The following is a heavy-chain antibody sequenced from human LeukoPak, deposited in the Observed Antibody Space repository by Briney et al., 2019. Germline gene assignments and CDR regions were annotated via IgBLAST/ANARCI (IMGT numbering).Heavy chain of an antibody. J-gene: IGHJ4*02. Sequence: SETLSLTCAVSGGSISSNSYYWGWIRQPPGKGLEWIGSIYYSGSTYYNPSLKSRVTISVDTSKNQFSLKLSSVTAADTAVYYCARGSSGFDYWGQGTLVTVSS. D-gene: IGHD6-19*01. CDR3: ARGSSGFDY. CDR2: IYYSGST. V-gene: IGHV4-39*07. CDR1: GGSISSNSYY.